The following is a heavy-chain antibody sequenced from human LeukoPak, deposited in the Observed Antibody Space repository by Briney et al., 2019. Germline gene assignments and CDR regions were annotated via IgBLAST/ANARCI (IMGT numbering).Heavy chain of an antibody. Sequence: PSETLSLTCAVYGGSFSGYYWSWIRQPPGKGLEWIGEINHSGSTNYNPSLKSRVTISVDTSKNQFSLKLSSVTAAETAVYYCARVRGHYYGSGSYSYFDYWGQGTLVTVSS. V-gene: IGHV4-34*01. CDR1: GGSFSGYY. CDR2: INHSGST. CDR3: ARVRGHYYGSGSYSYFDY. J-gene: IGHJ4*02. D-gene: IGHD3-10*01.